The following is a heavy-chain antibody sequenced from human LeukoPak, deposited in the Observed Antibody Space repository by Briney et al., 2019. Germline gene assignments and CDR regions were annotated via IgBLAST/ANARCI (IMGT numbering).Heavy chain of an antibody. Sequence: PGGSLRLSCAASGFTFSSYAMSWVRQAPGKGLEWVSAISGSGGSTYYADSVKGRYTISRDNSKSTLCLQMNSLRAEDTAVYYCAKLGSSSWYGQFDFWGQGTLVTVSS. D-gene: IGHD6-13*01. J-gene: IGHJ4*02. CDR3: AKLGSSSWYGQFDF. V-gene: IGHV3-23*01. CDR1: GFTFSSYA. CDR2: ISGSGGST.